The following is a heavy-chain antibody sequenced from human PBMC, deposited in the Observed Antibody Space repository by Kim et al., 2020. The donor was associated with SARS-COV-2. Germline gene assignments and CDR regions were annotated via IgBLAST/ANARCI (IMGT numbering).Heavy chain of an antibody. J-gene: IGHJ4*02. V-gene: IGHV4-4*06. CDR3: ARDRPGPIAARTDYYFDY. Sequence: KSRVTMSVDTSKNQFSLRLSSVTAADTAVYYCARDRPGPIAARTDYYFDYWGQGTLVTVSS. D-gene: IGHD6-6*01.